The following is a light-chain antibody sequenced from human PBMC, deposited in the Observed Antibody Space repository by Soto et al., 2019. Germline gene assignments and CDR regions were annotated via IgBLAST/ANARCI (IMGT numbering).Light chain of an antibody. CDR1: QSVSVNS. CDR3: QQYGGSPFT. CDR2: AAS. V-gene: IGKV3-20*01. Sequence: EIVLTQSPGTLSLSPGERATLSCRASQSVSVNSLAWYQQKGGQAPRLLIYAASTRATGVPDRFSGTGSGRDFDHTISRLETDDSEVYYCQQYGGSPFTFGPGPKVDI. J-gene: IGKJ3*01.